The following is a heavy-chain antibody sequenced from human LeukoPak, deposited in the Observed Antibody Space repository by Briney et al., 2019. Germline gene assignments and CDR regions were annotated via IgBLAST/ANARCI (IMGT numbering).Heavy chain of an antibody. CDR2: IIPIFGTA. CDR1: GGTFSSYA. V-gene: IGHV1-69*13. D-gene: IGHD2-21*02. Sequence: SVKVSCKASGGTFSSYAISWVRQAPGQGLGWMGGIIPIFGTANYAQKFQGRVTITADESTSTAYMELSSLRSEDTAVYYCCYCGGDCYINWFDPWGQGTLVTVSS. J-gene: IGHJ5*02. CDR3: CYCGGDCYINWFDP.